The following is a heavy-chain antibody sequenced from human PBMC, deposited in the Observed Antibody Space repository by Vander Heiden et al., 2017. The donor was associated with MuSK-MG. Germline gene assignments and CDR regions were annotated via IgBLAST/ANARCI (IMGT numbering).Heavy chain of an antibody. Sequence: VQLVQSGAEVKKPGSSVKVSCKASGGTFTSYALSWVRQAPGQGLEWMGGIIPIFGTANYAQKFQGRVTITADKSTSTAYMERSSLRSEDTPVYYCARSPPSRRPLVTVTNQYFDYWGQGTLVTVSS. D-gene: IGHD4-17*01. J-gene: IGHJ4*02. V-gene: IGHV1-69*06. CDR1: GGTFTSYA. CDR3: ARSPPSRRPLVTVTNQYFDY. CDR2: IIPIFGTA.